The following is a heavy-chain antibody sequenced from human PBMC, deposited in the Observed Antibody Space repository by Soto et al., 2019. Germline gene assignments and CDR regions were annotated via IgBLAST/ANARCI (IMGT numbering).Heavy chain of an antibody. J-gene: IGHJ4*02. CDR2: ISWNSGSI. CDR3: AKDMSLVGYYVFGFDC. D-gene: IGHD3-22*01. V-gene: IGHV3-9*01. Sequence: EVQLVESGGGLVQPGRSLRLSCAASGFTFDDYAMHWVRQAPGKGLEWGSGISWNSGSIGYADSVKGRFTISRDNAKNYLYLQMNSLRAEDTALYYCAKDMSLVGYYVFGFDCWGQGSLVTVS. CDR1: GFTFDDYA.